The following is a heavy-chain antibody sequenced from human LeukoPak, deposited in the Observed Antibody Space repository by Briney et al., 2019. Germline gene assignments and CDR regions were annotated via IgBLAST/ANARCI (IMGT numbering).Heavy chain of an antibody. V-gene: IGHV3-23*01. D-gene: IGHD3-10*01. CDR1: GFTFSSYA. J-gene: IGHJ4*02. Sequence: GGSLRLSCAASGFTFSSYAMSWVRQAPGKGLEWVSAISGSGGSTYYADSVKGRFTISRDNSKNTLYLQMNSLRAEDTAVYYCARDNDYYGSGDSVDYWGQGTLVTVSS. CDR2: ISGSGGST. CDR3: ARDNDYYGSGDSVDY.